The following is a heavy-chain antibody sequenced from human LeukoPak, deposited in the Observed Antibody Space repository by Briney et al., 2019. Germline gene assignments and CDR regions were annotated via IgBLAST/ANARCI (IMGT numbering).Heavy chain of an antibody. J-gene: IGHJ4*02. CDR3: ARGYYYGSGSYYFDY. D-gene: IGHD3-10*01. V-gene: IGHV1-46*01. Sequence: ASVKVSCKASGYTFTSYYMHWVRQAPGQGREGMGIINPSGGSTSYAQKFQGRVTITRDTSTSTVYMELSSLRSEDTAVYYCARGYYYGSGSYYFDYWGQGTLVTVSS. CDR1: GYTFTSYY. CDR2: INPSGGST.